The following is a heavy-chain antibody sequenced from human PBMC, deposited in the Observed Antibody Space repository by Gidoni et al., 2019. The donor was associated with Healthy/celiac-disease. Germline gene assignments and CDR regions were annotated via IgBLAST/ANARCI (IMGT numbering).Heavy chain of an antibody. D-gene: IGHD2-2*01. CDR3: ARDHPVPAAVPYYYGMDV. V-gene: IGHV3-21*01. CDR1: GFTFSSYS. Sequence: EVQLVESGGGLVKPGGSLRLSCAASGFTFSSYSMNWVRQAPGKGLEWVSSISSSSSYIYYADSVKGRFTISRDNAKNSLYLQMNSLRAEDTAVYYCARDHPVPAAVPYYYGMDVWGQGTTVTVSS. J-gene: IGHJ6*02. CDR2: ISSSSSYI.